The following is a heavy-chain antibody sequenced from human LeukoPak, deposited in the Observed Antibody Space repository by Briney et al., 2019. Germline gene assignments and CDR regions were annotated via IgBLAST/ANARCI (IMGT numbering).Heavy chain of an antibody. CDR2: IYYSGST. D-gene: IGHD6-13*01. V-gene: IGHV4-39*01. CDR1: GGSISSSSYY. J-gene: IGHJ4*02. Sequence: SETLSLTCTVSGGSISSSSYYWGWIRQPPGKGLEWIGSIYYSGSTYYNPSLKSRVTISVDTSKNQFSLKLSSVTAADAAVYYCARLSSSWYYFDYWGQGTLVTVSS. CDR3: ARLSSSWYYFDY.